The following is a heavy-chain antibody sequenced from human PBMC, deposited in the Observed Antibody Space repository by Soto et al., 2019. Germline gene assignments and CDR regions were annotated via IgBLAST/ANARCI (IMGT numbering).Heavy chain of an antibody. V-gene: IGHV3-48*02. CDR1: GFTFSSSN. CDR3: ARAPGESGSYYGLSDY. Sequence: EVRLVESGGGLVQPGGSLRRSCEASGFTFSSSNLNWVRQAPGKGLEWVSYISFSSGNIYYADSVKGRFTISRDNAKNSLYLQMNSLRDEDTAVYYCARAPGESGSYYGLSDYWGQGTLVTVSS. CDR2: ISFSSGNI. D-gene: IGHD1-26*01. J-gene: IGHJ4*02.